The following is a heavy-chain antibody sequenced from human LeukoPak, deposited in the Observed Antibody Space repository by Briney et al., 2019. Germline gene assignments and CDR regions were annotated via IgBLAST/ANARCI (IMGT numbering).Heavy chain of an antibody. J-gene: IGHJ4*02. CDR1: GGSINNYY. D-gene: IGHD2-2*01. Sequence: SETLSLTCTVSGGSINNYYWNWIRQSPGKGLEWIGYISFSGSTNYNPSLKSRVTISVDTSKNQFSLKLSSVTAADTAVYYCARQGGDCSSTSCYSYDYWGQGTLVTVSS. CDR2: ISFSGST. CDR3: ARQGGDCSSTSCYSYDY. V-gene: IGHV4-59*08.